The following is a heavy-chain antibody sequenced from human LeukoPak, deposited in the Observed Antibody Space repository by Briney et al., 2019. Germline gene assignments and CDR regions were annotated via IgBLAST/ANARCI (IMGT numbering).Heavy chain of an antibody. CDR3: ARRSGIAVAGAFDY. CDR2: ISGSGGST. CDR1: GFTFSSYA. D-gene: IGHD6-19*01. J-gene: IGHJ4*02. Sequence: GGSLRLSCAASGFTFSSYAMSWVRQAPGKGLEWVSAISGSGGSTYYADSVKGRFNVSRDNSRNTVYLQMNSLRAEDTAVYYCARRSGIAVAGAFDYWGQGTLVTVSS. V-gene: IGHV3-23*01.